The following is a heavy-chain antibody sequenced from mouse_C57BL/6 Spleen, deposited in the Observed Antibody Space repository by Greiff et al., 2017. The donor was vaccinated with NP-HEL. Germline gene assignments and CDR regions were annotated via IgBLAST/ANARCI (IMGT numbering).Heavy chain of an antibody. CDR1: GYTFTSYW. Sequence: EVKLVESGTVLARPGASVKMSCKTSGYTFTSYWMHWVKQRPGQGLEWIGAIYPGNSDTSYNQKFKGKAKLTAVTSASTAYMELSSLTNEDSAVYYCTRGEDYDENYAMDYWGQGTSVTVSS. J-gene: IGHJ4*01. CDR2: IYPGNSDT. D-gene: IGHD2-4*01. CDR3: TRGEDYDENYAMDY. V-gene: IGHV1-5*01.